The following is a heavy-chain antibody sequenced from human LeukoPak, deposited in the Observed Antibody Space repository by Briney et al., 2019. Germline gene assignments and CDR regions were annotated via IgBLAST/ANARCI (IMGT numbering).Heavy chain of an antibody. J-gene: IGHJ4*02. CDR2: IIPIFGTA. CDR1: GGTFSSYA. Sequence: ASVKVSCKASGGTFSSYAISWVRQAPGQGLEWMGGIIPIFGTANSAQKFQGRVTITADESTSTAYMELSSLRSEDTAVYYCARSYSGSYYRPDYWGQGTLVTVSS. V-gene: IGHV1-69*13. CDR3: ARSYSGSYYRPDY. D-gene: IGHD1-26*01.